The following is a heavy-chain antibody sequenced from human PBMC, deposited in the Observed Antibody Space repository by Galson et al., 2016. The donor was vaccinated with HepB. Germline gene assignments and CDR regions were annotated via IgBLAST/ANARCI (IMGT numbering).Heavy chain of an antibody. CDR2: IYSGGTT. V-gene: IGHV3-66*01. J-gene: IGHJ3*01. D-gene: IGHD2-21*01. Sequence: SLRLSCAASGFTFSNAWMSWVRQAPGKGLEWVAIIYSGGTTYYADSVKGRFTISTDSSQNTIFLHMNPLRAEDTAVYYCARDVFTDGFDVWGQGTLVTVSS. CDR3: ARDVFTDGFDV. CDR1: GFTFSNAW.